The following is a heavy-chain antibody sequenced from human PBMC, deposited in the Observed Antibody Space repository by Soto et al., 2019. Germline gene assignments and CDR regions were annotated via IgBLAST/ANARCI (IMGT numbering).Heavy chain of an antibody. V-gene: IGHV3-74*01. D-gene: IGHD3-10*01. J-gene: IGHJ6*03. CDR1: GFTFSSYW. CDR2: INSDGSST. Sequence: GGSLRLSCAASGFTFSSYWMHWVRQAPGKGLVWVSRINSDGSSTSYADSVKGRFTISRDNAKNTLYLQMNSLRAEDTAVYYCARDSYYYGHPDYYYYYMDVWGKGTTVTVSS. CDR3: ARDSYYYGHPDYYYYYMDV.